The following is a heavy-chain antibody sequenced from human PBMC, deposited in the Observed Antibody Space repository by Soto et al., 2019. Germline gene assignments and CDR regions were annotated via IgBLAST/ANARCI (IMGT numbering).Heavy chain of an antibody. J-gene: IGHJ1*01. CDR3: ARGAAVVVTAIEYFQH. V-gene: IGHV1-69*13. CDR1: GGTFSSYA. D-gene: IGHD2-21*02. Sequence: SVKVSCKASGGTFSSYAISWVRQAPGQGLEWMGGIIPIFGTANYAQKFQGRVTITADESTSTAYMELSSLRSEDTAVYYCARGAAVVVTAIEYFQHWGQGTLVTVSS. CDR2: IIPIFGTA.